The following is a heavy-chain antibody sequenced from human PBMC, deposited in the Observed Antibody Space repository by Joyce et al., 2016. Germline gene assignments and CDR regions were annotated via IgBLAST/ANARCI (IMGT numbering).Heavy chain of an antibody. CDR2: INPSGGST. Sequence: QVQLVQSGAEVKKPGASVKVSCKASGYTFTNYYMHWVRQAPGQGLEWMGIINPSGGSTNSAQKFQGRVTMTGDTSTSTVYMELSSLRSEDTAVYYCAGDTAMATGYYYYGMDVWGQGTTVTVSS. CDR3: AGDTAMATGYYYYGMDV. J-gene: IGHJ6*02. CDR1: GYTFTNYY. V-gene: IGHV1-46*01. D-gene: IGHD5-18*01.